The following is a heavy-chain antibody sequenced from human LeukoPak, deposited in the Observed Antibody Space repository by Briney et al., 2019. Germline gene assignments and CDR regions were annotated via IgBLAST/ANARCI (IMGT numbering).Heavy chain of an antibody. V-gene: IGHV3-7*01. D-gene: IGHD3-3*01. CDR1: GFTFSDYW. Sequence: GGSLRLSCAASGFTFSDYWMTWVCQAPGRGLEFLANIKEDGSETYYVDSVEGRFTISRDNAKNSLFLQMNSLRAEDTAVYYCARATIFGVVSALGALDSWGQGTLVTVSS. J-gene: IGHJ4*02. CDR2: IKEDGSET. CDR3: ARATIFGVVSALGALDS.